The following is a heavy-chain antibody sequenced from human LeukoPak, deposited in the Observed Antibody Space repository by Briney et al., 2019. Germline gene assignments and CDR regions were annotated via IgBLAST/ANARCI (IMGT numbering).Heavy chain of an antibody. CDR1: GYTFTSYG. CDR3: ARSGRVAAAGTLDY. V-gene: IGHV1-18*04. CDR2: ISAYNGNT. Sequence: GASVKVSCKASGYTFTSYGISWVRQAPGQGLEWMGWISAYNGNTDYAQKLQGRVTMTTDTSTSTAYMELRSLRSDDTAVYYCARSGRVAAAGTLDYWGQGTLVTVSS. J-gene: IGHJ4*02. D-gene: IGHD6-13*01.